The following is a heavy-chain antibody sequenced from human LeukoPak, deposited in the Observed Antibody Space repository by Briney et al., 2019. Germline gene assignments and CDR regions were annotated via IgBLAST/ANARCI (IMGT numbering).Heavy chain of an antibody. CDR1: GYTFTGYY. V-gene: IGHV1-2*02. CDR3: ARAPKEVPDAFDI. J-gene: IGHJ3*02. Sequence: ASVKVFCKASGYTFTGYYMHWVRQAPGQGLEWMGWINPNSGGTNYAQKFQGRVTMTRDTSISTAYMELSRLRSDDTAVYYCARAPKEVPDAFDIWGQGTMVTVCS. D-gene: IGHD3-10*01. CDR2: INPNSGGT.